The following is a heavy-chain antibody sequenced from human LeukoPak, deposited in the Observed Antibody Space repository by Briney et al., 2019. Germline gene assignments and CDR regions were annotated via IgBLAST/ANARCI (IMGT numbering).Heavy chain of an antibody. D-gene: IGHD4/OR15-4a*01. V-gene: IGHV3-64D*06. CDR3: VKESGFMVAPNSAFDI. J-gene: IGHJ3*02. Sequence: GGSLRLSCATSGFTFNSYPVHWVRQAPGKGLEYVSGISRNGGSTYYADSVKGRFTISRDNSKNTLYLQMSSLRAEDTAVYYCVKESGFMVAPNSAFDIWGQGTMVTVSS. CDR1: GFTFNSYP. CDR2: ISRNGGST.